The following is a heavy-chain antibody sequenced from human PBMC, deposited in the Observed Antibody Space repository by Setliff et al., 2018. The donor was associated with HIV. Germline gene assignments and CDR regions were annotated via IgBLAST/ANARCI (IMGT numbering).Heavy chain of an antibody. CDR1: GFAFSGYW. CDR2: INSDGSST. V-gene: IGHV3-74*01. J-gene: IGHJ4*02. D-gene: IGHD5-18*01. Sequence: GGSLRLSCAASGFAFSGYWMHWVRQAPGKGLVWVSRINSDGSSTTYADSVKGRFTISRDNSKNTLYLQMNSLRAEDTAVYYCAKHGGYSYGPTGYYFDYWGQGTLVTVSS. CDR3: AKHGGYSYGPTGYYFDY.